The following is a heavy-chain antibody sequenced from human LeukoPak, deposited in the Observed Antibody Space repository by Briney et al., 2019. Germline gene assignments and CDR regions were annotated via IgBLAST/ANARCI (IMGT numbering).Heavy chain of an antibody. D-gene: IGHD3-9*01. CDR3: ATPRNYDILTRFFYFDY. CDR1: GGTFSSYA. J-gene: IGHJ4*02. CDR2: IIPIFGTA. V-gene: IGHV1-69*05. Sequence: SVKASCKASGGTFSSYAISWVRQAPGQGLEWMGRIIPIFGTANYAQKFQGRVTITTDESTSTAYMELSRLRSEDTAVYYCATPRNYDILTRFFYFDYWGQGTLVTVSS.